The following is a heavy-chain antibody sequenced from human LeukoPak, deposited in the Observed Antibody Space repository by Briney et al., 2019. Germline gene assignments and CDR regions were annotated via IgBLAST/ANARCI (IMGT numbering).Heavy chain of an antibody. CDR3: TTGPYDYGSGTYYH. J-gene: IGHJ4*02. D-gene: IGHD3-10*01. CDR1: GFTFSSYA. CDR2: IKSKTDGGTT. Sequence: KTGGSLRLSCAASGFTFSSYAMSWVRQAPGKGLEWVGRIKSKTDGGTTDYAAPVKGRFTISRDDSKNTLYVQMNSLKTEDTAVYYCTTGPYDYGSGTYYHWGQGTLVTVSS. V-gene: IGHV3-15*01.